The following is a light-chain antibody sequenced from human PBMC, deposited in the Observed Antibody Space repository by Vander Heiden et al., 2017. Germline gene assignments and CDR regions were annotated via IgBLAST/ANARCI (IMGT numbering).Light chain of an antibody. CDR2: DAS. J-gene: IGKJ4*01. V-gene: IGKV3-11*01. Sequence: IVLTQSPATLSLSPGERATLSCRASQSVSSYLAWYQQKPGQAARLLIYDASNRATGIPARFSGSGSGTDFTLTISSLEPEDFAVYYCQQHSNWPRVTFGGGTKVEIK. CDR3: QQHSNWPRVT. CDR1: QSVSSY.